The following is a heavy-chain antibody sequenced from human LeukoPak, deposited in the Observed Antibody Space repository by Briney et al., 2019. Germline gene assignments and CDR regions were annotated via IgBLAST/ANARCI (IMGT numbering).Heavy chain of an antibody. CDR3: AKEARITMIVVVGPFDY. V-gene: IGHV3-23*01. CDR2: ISGSGGST. D-gene: IGHD3-22*01. CDR1: GFTSSSYA. Sequence: PGGSLRLSCAASGFTSSSYAMSWVRQAPGKGLEWVSAISGSGGSTYYADSVKGRFTISRDNSKNTLYLQMNSLRAEDTAVYYCAKEARITMIVVVGPFDYWGQGTLVTVSS. J-gene: IGHJ4*02.